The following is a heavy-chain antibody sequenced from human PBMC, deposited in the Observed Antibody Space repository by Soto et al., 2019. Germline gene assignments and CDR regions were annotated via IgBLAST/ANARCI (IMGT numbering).Heavy chain of an antibody. D-gene: IGHD1-26*01. CDR1: GFTFSSYA. Sequence: GGSLRLSCAASGFTFSSYAMSWVRQAPGKGLEWVSAISGSGGSTYYADSVKGRFTISRDNSKNTMYLQMNGLGAEDTAVYYCAKDPELLRFSDAFDIWGQGTMVTVSS. J-gene: IGHJ3*02. V-gene: IGHV3-23*01. CDR3: AKDPELLRFSDAFDI. CDR2: ISGSGGST.